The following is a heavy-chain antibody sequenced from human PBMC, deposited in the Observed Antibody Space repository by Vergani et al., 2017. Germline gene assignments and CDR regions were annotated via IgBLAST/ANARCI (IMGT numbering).Heavy chain of an antibody. D-gene: IGHD4-17*01. CDR3: ARDVRTVTTSWWFDP. V-gene: IGHV4-31*03. J-gene: IGHJ5*02. CDR1: GGSLSSGGYY. Sequence: QVQLPESGPGLVKPSQPLSLTCTVSGGSLSSGGYYWSWIRQHPGKGLEWIGYIYYSGSTYYNPSLKSRVTISVDTSKNQFSLKLSSVTAADTAVYYCARDVRTVTTSWWFDPWGQGTLVTVSS. CDR2: IYYSGST.